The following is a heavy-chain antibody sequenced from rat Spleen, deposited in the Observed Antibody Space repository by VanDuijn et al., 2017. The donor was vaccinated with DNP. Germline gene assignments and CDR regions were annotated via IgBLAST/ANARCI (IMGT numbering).Heavy chain of an antibody. CDR2: INSAGST. Sequence: VQLQESGPGLVKPSQSLSLTCSVTGYSITSNYWGWIRKFPGNKLEWMGYINSAGSTNYNPSHKGRISITSDTSKNQFFLQVNSVTTEDTATYYCATGVYGGYEDWFAYWGQGTLVTVSS. CDR1: GYSITSNY. V-gene: IGHV3-3*01. CDR3: ATGVYGGYEDWFAY. D-gene: IGHD1-11*01. J-gene: IGHJ3*01.